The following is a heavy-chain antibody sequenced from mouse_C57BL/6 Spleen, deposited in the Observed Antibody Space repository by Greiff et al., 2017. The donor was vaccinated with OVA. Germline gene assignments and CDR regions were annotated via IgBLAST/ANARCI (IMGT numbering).Heavy chain of an antibody. V-gene: IGHV1-69*01. J-gene: IGHJ2*01. CDR2: IDPSDSYT. D-gene: IGHD1-1*01. Sequence: QVQLQQSGAELVMPGASVKLSCKASGYTFTSYWMHWVKQRPGQGLEWIGEIDPSDSYTNYNQKFKGKSTLTVDKSSSTAYMQLSSLTSEDSAVYYCARTPTTVVANFDYWGQGTTLTVSS. CDR3: ARTPTTVVANFDY. CDR1: GYTFTSYW.